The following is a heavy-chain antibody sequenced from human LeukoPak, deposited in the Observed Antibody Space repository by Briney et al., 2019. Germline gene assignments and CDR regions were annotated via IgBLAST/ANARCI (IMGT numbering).Heavy chain of an antibody. D-gene: IGHD2-15*01. J-gene: IGHJ6*04. CDR1: GDSISSSVYF. Sequence: PSETLSLTCAVSGDSISSSVYFWAFVRQSPGKGLEWIGSIHYSGNTYYSPSLESRVALSIDTANNHFSLKLRSATAGDTGVYYCARDSGGWSTNLAVWGKGTTVTVSS. CDR2: IHYSGNT. CDR3: ARDSGGWSTNLAV. V-gene: IGHV4-39*07.